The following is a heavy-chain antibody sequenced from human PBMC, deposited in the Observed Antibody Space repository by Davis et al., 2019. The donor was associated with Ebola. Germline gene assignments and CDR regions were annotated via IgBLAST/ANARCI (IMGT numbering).Heavy chain of an antibody. V-gene: IGHV3-23*01. CDR3: AKGSLYGSRSITAGMDV. D-gene: IGHD4-17*01. Sequence: PGGSLRLSCAASGFTFSNYGMHWVRQAPGKGLEWVSGISGSGGYTYYADSVKGRFTFSRDSSKNTLYLQMNSLRAEDTAVYYCAKGSLYGSRSITAGMDVWGQGTTVTVSS. CDR2: ISGSGGYT. CDR1: GFTFSNYG. J-gene: IGHJ6*02.